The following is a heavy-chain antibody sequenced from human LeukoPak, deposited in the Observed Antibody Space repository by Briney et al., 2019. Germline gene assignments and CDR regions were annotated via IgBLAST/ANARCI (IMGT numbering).Heavy chain of an antibody. J-gene: IGHJ5*02. D-gene: IGHD3-10*01. V-gene: IGHV1-2*02. CDR2: INPNSGGT. CDR1: GGTFGSYA. CDR3: ARGYGSGSSPKKFDP. Sequence: GASVKVSCKASGGTFGSYAISWVRQAPGQGLEWMGWINPNSGGTNYAQKFQGRVTMTRDTSISTAYMELSRLRSDDTAVYYCARGYGSGSSPKKFDPWGQGTLVTVSS.